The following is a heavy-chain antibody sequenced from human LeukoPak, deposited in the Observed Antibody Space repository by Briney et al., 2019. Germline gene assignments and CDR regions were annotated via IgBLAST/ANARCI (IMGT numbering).Heavy chain of an antibody. CDR2: ISYNSGNI. J-gene: IGHJ4*02. Sequence: GGSLRLSCAASGFTFDDYAMHWVRQVPGKGLEWVSGISYNSGNIGYADSVKGRFTISRDNAKNSLYLQMNSLRVEDTALYYCARDLGGAFDYWGQGTLVTVSS. CDR1: GFTFDDYA. CDR3: ARDLGGAFDY. V-gene: IGHV3-9*01. D-gene: IGHD3-16*01.